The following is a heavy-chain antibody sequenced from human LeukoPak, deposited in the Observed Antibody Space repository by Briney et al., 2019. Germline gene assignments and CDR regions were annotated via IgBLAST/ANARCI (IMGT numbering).Heavy chain of an antibody. J-gene: IGHJ4*02. CDR2: FDPEDAKT. D-gene: IGHD3-10*01. V-gene: IGHV1-24*01. CDR1: GYTLTELP. Sequence: ASVKVSCKVSGYTLTELPIHWVRQAPGKGLEWMGGFDPEDAKTIYTQKFQGRLTMTKDTSTDTAYMDLSSLTSEDTAVYYCGRGFSIAYWGQGTLVTVSS. CDR3: GRGFSIAY.